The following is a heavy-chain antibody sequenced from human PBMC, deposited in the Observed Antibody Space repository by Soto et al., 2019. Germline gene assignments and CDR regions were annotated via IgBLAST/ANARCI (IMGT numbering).Heavy chain of an antibody. V-gene: IGHV1-69*12. Sequence: QVKVVQSGAEVKKPRSSVKVSCKASGGTFSSYAISWVRQAPGQGLEWMGGIITIFGTADYAQKFQGRVTITADESTSTAYMDLSSLRSEDTAVYYCARPPSHYDYYGMDVWGQGTTVTVSS. D-gene: IGHD7-27*01. CDR3: ARPPSHYDYYGMDV. J-gene: IGHJ6*02. CDR1: GGTFSSYA. CDR2: IITIFGTA.